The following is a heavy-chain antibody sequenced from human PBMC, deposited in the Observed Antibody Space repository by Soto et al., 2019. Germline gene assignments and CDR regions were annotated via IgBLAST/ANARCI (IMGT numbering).Heavy chain of an antibody. J-gene: IGHJ5*02. CDR1: GDSISGTDSY. V-gene: IGHV4-39*01. CDR3: ARADSSSWRNWFDP. CDR2: ISYRGST. D-gene: IGHD6-13*01. Sequence: SETLSLTCNVSGDSISGTDSYWGWFRQSPGRGLDWIGSISYRGSTYFNPSLQTRVSISVDTFKGQVSLRLRSVTAADTAVYYCARADSSSWRNWFDPWGQGTLVTVSS.